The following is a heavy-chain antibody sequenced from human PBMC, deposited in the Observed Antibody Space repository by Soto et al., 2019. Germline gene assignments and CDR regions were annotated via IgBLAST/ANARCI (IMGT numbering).Heavy chain of an antibody. CDR2: INPSGGST. D-gene: IGHD3-22*01. Sequence: SSVKVSCKASGYTFTSYYMHWVRQAPGQGLEWMGIINPSGGSTSYAQKFQGRVTMTRDTSTSTVYMELSSLRSEDTAVYYCAKQMLDYYDSSGYYLNFDYWGQGKLVTGSS. CDR1: GYTFTSYY. J-gene: IGHJ4*02. CDR3: AKQMLDYYDSSGYYLNFDY. V-gene: IGHV1-46*01.